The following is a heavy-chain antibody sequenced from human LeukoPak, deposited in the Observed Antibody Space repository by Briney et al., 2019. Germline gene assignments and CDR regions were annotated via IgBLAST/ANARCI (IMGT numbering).Heavy chain of an antibody. CDR2: ISYDGSNK. CDR1: GFTFSSYA. J-gene: IGHJ4*02. V-gene: IGHV3-30-3*01. D-gene: IGHD1-26*01. CDR3: ARDQPYSGSYYET. Sequence: GGSLRLSCAASGFTFSSYAMHWVRQAPGKGLEWVAVISYDGSNKYYADSVKGRFTISRDNSKNTLYLQMNSLRAEDTAVYYCARDQPYSGSYYETWGQGTLVTVSS.